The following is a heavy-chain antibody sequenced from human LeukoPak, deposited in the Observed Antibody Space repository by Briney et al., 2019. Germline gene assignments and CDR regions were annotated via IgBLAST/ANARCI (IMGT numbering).Heavy chain of an antibody. J-gene: IGHJ6*03. CDR3: ARDLHDSSGYYSRYYYYYYMDV. V-gene: IGHV4-61*02. Sequence: SQTLSLTCTVSGGSISSGTYYWSWIRQPAGKGLEWIGRIYTSGSTNYNPSLQSRVTISVDTSKNQFSLKLSSVTAADTAVYYCARDLHDSSGYYSRYYYYYYMDVWGKGTTVTISS. CDR2: IYTSGST. D-gene: IGHD3-22*01. CDR1: GGSISSGTYY.